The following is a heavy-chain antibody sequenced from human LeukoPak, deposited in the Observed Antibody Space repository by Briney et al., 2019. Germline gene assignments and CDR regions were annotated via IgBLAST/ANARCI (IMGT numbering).Heavy chain of an antibody. Sequence: GGSLRLSCAASGFTFSSYGMHWVRQAPGKGLEWVAVISYDGSNKYYADSVKGRFTISRDNSKNTLYLQMNSLRAEDTAVYYCAKSVGATTFYAFDIWGQGTMVTVSS. J-gene: IGHJ3*02. D-gene: IGHD1-26*01. CDR3: AKSVGATTFYAFDI. CDR1: GFTFSSYG. CDR2: ISYDGSNK. V-gene: IGHV3-30*18.